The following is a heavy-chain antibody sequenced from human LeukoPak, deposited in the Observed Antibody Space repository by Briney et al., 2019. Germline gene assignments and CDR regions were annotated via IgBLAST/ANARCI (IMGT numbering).Heavy chain of an antibody. CDR3: ARHDDILTGYYFHH. V-gene: IGHV4-39*07. D-gene: IGHD3-9*01. Sequence: SETLSLTCTVSGGSIISSSYYWGWVRQPPGKGLEWIGEINHSGSTNYNPSLKSRVTISVDTSKNQFSLRLSSVTAADTAMYYCARHDDILTGYYFHHWGQGTLVTVSS. CDR2: INHSGST. J-gene: IGHJ1*01. CDR1: GGSIISSSYY.